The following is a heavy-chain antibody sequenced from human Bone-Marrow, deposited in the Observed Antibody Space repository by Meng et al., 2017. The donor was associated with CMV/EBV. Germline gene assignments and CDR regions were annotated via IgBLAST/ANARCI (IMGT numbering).Heavy chain of an antibody. CDR1: GFTFSSYA. CDR2: ISYDGSNK. J-gene: IGHJ3*02. V-gene: IGHV3-30-3*01. CDR3: ARESRAFDI. Sequence: GGSRRLSCAASGFTFSSYAMHWVRQAPGKGLEWVAVISYDGSNKYYADSVKGRFTISRENSKNTLYLQMNSLRAEDTAVYYCARESRAFDIWGQGTMVTVSS.